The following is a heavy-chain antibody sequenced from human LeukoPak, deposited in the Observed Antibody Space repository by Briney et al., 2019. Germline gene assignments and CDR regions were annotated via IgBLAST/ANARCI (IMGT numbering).Heavy chain of an antibody. CDR3: ARALYSSGWPYYYYYMDV. CDR1: GFTFSSYA. V-gene: IGHV3-7*01. CDR2: IKQDGSEK. D-gene: IGHD6-19*01. Sequence: GGSLRLSCAASGFTFSSYAMHWVRQAPGKGLEWVANIKQDGSEKYYVDSVKGRFTISRDNAKNSLYLQMNSLRAEDTAVYYCARALYSSGWPYYYYYMDVWGKGTTVTISS. J-gene: IGHJ6*03.